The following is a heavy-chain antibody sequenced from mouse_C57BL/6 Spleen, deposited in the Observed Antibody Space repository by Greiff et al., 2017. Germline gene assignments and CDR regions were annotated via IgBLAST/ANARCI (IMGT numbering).Heavy chain of an antibody. J-gene: IGHJ4*01. CDR1: GHTFTSYW. D-gene: IGHD2-5*01. CDR2: IHPSDSDT. Sequence: QVQLQQPGAELVKPGASVKVSCKASGHTFTSYWMHWVKQRPGQGLEWIGRIHPSDSDTNYNQKFKGKATLTVDKSSSTAYMQLSSLTSEDSAVYYCATPAYYSNWYAMDYWGQGTSVTVSS. V-gene: IGHV1-74*01. CDR3: ATPAYYSNWYAMDY.